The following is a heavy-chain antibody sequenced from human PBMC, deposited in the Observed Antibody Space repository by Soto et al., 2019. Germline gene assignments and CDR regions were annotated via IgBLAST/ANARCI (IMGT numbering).Heavy chain of an antibody. V-gene: IGHV5-10-1*01. D-gene: IGHD6-13*01. CDR3: AIGIAAAGGAFDI. J-gene: IGHJ3*02. CDR1: GYSFTSYL. CDR2: IDPSDSYT. Sequence: PGESLKISCKGSGYSFTSYLISWVRQMPGKGLEWMGRIDPSDSYTNYSPSFQGHVTISADKSISTAYLQWSSLKASDTAMYYCAIGIAAAGGAFDIWGQGTMVTVSS.